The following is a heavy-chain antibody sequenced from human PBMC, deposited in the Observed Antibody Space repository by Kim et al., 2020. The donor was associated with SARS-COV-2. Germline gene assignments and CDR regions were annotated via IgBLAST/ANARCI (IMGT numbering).Heavy chain of an antibody. J-gene: IGHJ4*02. D-gene: IGHD5-12*01. V-gene: IGHV3-53*01. CDR2: SI. Sequence: SINSADSGKGRFTISRDNSKNTLYLQMNSLRAEDTAVYYCARGSGYAIDYWGQGTLVTVSS. CDR3: ARGSGYAIDY.